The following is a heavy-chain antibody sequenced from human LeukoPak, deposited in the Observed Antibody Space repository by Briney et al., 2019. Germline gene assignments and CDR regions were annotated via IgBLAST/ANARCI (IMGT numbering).Heavy chain of an antibody. D-gene: IGHD6-19*01. J-gene: IGHJ4*02. Sequence: PSQTLSLTCTVSGGSISSGGYYWSWIRQHPGKGLEWIGYIYYSGSTYYNPSLKSRVTISVDTSKNQFSLKLSSVTAADTAVYYCARETVAGTLGTFDYWGQGTLVIVSS. CDR3: ARETVAGTLGTFDY. CDR1: GGSISSGGYY. V-gene: IGHV4-31*03. CDR2: IYYSGST.